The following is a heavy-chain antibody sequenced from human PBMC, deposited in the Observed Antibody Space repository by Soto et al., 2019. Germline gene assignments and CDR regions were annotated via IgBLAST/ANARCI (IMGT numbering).Heavy chain of an antibody. CDR2: IKQDGSEK. V-gene: IGHV3-7*01. Sequence: EVQLVESGGGLVQPGGSLRLSCAASGFTFSSYWMSWVRQAPGKGLEWVANIKQDGSEKYYVDSVKGRFTISRDNAKNSLYLQMNSLRAEDTAVYYCAREGYRKYSYYGMDVWSQGTTVTVSS. CDR3: AREGYRKYSYYGMDV. D-gene: IGHD5-18*01. J-gene: IGHJ6*02. CDR1: GFTFSSYW.